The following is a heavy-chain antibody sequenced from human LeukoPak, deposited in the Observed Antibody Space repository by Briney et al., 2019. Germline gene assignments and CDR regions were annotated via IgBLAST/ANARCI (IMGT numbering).Heavy chain of an antibody. CDR1: GYSISSGYY. CDR3: ARGGVYSSAL. J-gene: IGHJ4*02. V-gene: IGHV4-38-2*02. Sequence: PSETLSLTCTVSGYSISSGYYWGWIRQPPGKGLEGIGSIYHSGSTYYNPSLKSRVTISVDTSKNQFSLKLSSVTAADTAVYYCARGGVYSSALWGQGTLVTVSS. D-gene: IGHD6-25*01. CDR2: IYHSGST.